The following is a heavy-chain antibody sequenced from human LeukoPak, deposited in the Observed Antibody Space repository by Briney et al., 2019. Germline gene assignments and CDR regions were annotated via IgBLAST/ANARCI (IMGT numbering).Heavy chain of an antibody. CDR2: IRSKAYGGTT. Sequence: PGGSRRLSCTASGFTFGDYAMSWFRQAPGKGLEWVGFIRSKAYGGTTEYAASVKGRFTISRDDSKSIAYLQMNSLKTEDTAVYYCTRAVGATAPNPLIDYWGQGTLVTVSS. CDR3: TRAVGATAPNPLIDY. V-gene: IGHV3-49*03. CDR1: GFTFGDYA. D-gene: IGHD1-26*01. J-gene: IGHJ4*02.